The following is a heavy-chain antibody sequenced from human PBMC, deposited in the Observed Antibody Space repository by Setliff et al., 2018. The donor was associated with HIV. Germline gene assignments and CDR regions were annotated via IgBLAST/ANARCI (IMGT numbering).Heavy chain of an antibody. CDR2: IKEDGSEK. CDR3: AVDSRSRPTT. J-gene: IGHJ5*02. Sequence: GGSLRLSCAASGFTFSSYWMSWVRQAPGKGLEYVANIKEDGSEKYYVDSVKGRFTTSRDNSKNSLYLEMNSLRAEDTAVYFCAVDSRSRPTTWGQGTLVTVSS. CDR1: GFTFSSYW. D-gene: IGHD5-12*01. V-gene: IGHV3-7*03.